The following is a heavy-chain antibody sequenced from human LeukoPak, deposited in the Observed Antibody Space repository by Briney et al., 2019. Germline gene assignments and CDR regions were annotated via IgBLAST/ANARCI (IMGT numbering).Heavy chain of an antibody. D-gene: IGHD6-6*01. Sequence: SETLSLTCTVSGGSISSYYWSWIRQPPGKGLEWIGYIYYSGSTNYNPSLKSRVTISVDTSKNQFSLKLSSVTAADTAVYYCARGPPIIAARSGGWFDPWGQGTLVTVSS. CDR3: ARGPPIIAARSGGWFDP. CDR1: GGSISSYY. CDR2: IYYSGST. J-gene: IGHJ5*02. V-gene: IGHV4-59*01.